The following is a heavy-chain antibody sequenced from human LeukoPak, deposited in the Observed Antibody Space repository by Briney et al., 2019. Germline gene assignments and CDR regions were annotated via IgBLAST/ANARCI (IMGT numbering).Heavy chain of an antibody. CDR3: ARQGGSYYTPFDS. V-gene: IGHV4-39*01. Sequence: SGTLSLTCTLSGGSISSSSYYWGWIRQPPGKGLEWIGNIYYSGSTYYNPSLRSRVTISVDTSKNQFSLKLNSVTAADTAVYYCARQGGSYYTPFDSWGQGTLVTVSS. CDR2: IYYSGST. D-gene: IGHD1-26*01. J-gene: IGHJ4*02. CDR1: GGSISSSSYY.